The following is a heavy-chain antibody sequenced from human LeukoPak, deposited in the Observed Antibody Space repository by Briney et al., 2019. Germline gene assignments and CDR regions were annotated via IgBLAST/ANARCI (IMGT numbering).Heavy chain of an antibody. Sequence: GGSLRLSCAASEFTFSSYAIHWVRRAPGKGLEWVAVISYDGGNKYYADSVKGRFTISRDNSKNTVSLQLNSLRAEDTAVYHCARDRGDILTGYLLYYFDYWGQGTLVTVSS. CDR2: ISYDGGNK. J-gene: IGHJ4*02. D-gene: IGHD3-9*01. V-gene: IGHV3-30-3*01. CDR3: ARDRGDILTGYLLYYFDY. CDR1: EFTFSSYA.